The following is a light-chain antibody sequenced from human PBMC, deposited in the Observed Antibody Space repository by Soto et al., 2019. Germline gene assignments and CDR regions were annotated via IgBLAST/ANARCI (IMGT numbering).Light chain of an antibody. V-gene: IGLV2-14*01. J-gene: IGLJ1*01. CDR1: SSDTGPYNY. CDR2: EVT. CDR3: SSYSSSATPYV. Sequence: QSALTQPASVSGSPGQSITISCIGTSSDTGPYNYVSWYQQHPDKAPKLILYEVTNRPSGASDRFSGSKSGNAAFLTISGLQAEDEADYYCSSYSSSATPYVFGTGTKVTV.